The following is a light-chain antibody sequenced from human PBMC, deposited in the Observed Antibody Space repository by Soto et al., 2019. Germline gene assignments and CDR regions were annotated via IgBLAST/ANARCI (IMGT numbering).Light chain of an antibody. CDR3: EHYGSSPIT. Sequence: ELVLTQSPGTLSLSPGERATLSCRASQSVISSYVAWYQQQPGQAPRLLIYGASTRDTGIPDRISVSGSGTGFALAISRLESDDLAVDYCEHYGSSPITIGQGTRLVIK. V-gene: IGKV3-20*01. J-gene: IGKJ5*01. CDR2: GAS. CDR1: QSVISSY.